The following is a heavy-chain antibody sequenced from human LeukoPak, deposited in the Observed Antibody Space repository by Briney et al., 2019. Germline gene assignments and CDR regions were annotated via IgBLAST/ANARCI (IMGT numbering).Heavy chain of an antibody. CDR1: GFTFSSYG. Sequence: GGSLRLSCAASGFTFSSYGMHWVRQAPGKGLEWVAVISYDGSNKYYADSVKGRFTISRDNSKSTLYLQMNSLRAEDTAVYYCAKDQSGRIDYWGQGTLVTVSS. J-gene: IGHJ4*02. V-gene: IGHV3-30*18. CDR2: ISYDGSNK. CDR3: AKDQSGRIDY. D-gene: IGHD1-1*01.